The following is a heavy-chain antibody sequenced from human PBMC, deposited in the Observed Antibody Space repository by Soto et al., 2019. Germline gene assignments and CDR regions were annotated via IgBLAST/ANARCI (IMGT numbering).Heavy chain of an antibody. J-gene: IGHJ5*02. CDR3: ARGIHGFYWFDP. Sequence: SETLSLTCTVSGGSISSGGYYWSWIRQHPGKGLEWIGYIYYSGSTYYNPSLKSRVTISVDTSKNQFSLKLSSVTAADTAVYYCARGIHGFYWFDPWGQGTLVTVSS. CDR1: GGSISSGGYY. CDR2: IYYSGST. V-gene: IGHV4-31*03. D-gene: IGHD2-2*03.